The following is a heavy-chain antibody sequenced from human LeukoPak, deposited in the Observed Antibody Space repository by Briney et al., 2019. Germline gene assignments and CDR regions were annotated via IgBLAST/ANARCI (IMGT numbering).Heavy chain of an antibody. CDR1: GGTFSSYA. J-gene: IGHJ4*02. Sequence: VASVKVSCKASGGTFSSYAISWVRQAPGQGLEWMGGIIPIFGTANYAQKFQGRVTITADESTSTAYMELSSLRSEDTVVYYCARGVGYCSGGSCREYYFDYWGQGTLVTVSS. CDR3: ARGVGYCSGGSCREYYFDY. CDR2: IIPIFGTA. V-gene: IGHV1-69*13. D-gene: IGHD2-15*01.